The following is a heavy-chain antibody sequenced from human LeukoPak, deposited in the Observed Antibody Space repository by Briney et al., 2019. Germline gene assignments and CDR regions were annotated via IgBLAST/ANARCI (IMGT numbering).Heavy chain of an antibody. CDR3: ASGIVVVTATHEASTDY. D-gene: IGHD2-21*02. CDR2: ISYDGSNK. V-gene: IGHV3-30-3*01. Sequence: PGGSLRLSCAAPGFTFSSYAMHWVRQAPGKGLEWVAVISYDGSNKYYADSVKGRFTISRDNSKNTLYLQMNSLRAEDTAVYYCASGIVVVTATHEASTDYWGQGTLVTVSS. CDR1: GFTFSSYA. J-gene: IGHJ4*02.